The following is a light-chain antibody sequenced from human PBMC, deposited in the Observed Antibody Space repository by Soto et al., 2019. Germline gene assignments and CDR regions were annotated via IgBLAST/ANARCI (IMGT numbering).Light chain of an antibody. CDR3: SSYTSSSTPVV. V-gene: IGLV2-14*01. CDR2: EVS. J-gene: IGLJ2*01. CDR1: SSDVGGYNY. Sequence: QSVLTQPASVSGSPGQSITISCTGTSSDVGGYNYVSWYQHHPGKAPKLMIYEVSNRPSGVSNRFSGSKSGNTASLTISGLQPEDEADYYCSSYTSSSTPVVFGGGTKVTVL.